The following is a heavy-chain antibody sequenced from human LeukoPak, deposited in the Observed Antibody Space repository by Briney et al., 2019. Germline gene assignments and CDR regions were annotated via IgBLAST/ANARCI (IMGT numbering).Heavy chain of an antibody. CDR2: MFNGGNS. CDR3: ARLSLLRAVADY. CDR1: GGSISGSTYY. V-gene: IGHV4-39*01. D-gene: IGHD6-19*01. Sequence: SETLSLTCTVSGGSISGSTYYWGWIRRPPGKGLECIAGMFNGGNSYYTPSLKSRATVSVDTSKNQFPLKLNSVTAADTAVYYCARLSLLRAVADYWGQGTLVTVSS. J-gene: IGHJ4*02.